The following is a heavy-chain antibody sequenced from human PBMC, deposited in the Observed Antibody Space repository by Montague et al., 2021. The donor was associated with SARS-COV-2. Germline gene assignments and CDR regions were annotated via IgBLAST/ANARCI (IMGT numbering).Heavy chain of an antibody. D-gene: IGHD2-2*01. CDR2: INGGSSVM. J-gene: IGHJ5*02. Sequence: SLRLSCPASGFNFGVYEMNWVRQTPGKGLEWVSYINGGSSVMYYADSVMGRFTISRDNAESSLYLQVNSLRAEDTAVYYCAPAVPVADDSWGQGTLVTVSS. CDR3: APAVPVADDS. CDR1: GFNFGVYE. V-gene: IGHV3-48*03.